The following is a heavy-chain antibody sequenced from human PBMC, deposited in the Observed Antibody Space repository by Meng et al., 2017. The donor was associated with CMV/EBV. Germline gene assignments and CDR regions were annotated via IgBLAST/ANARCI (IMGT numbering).Heavy chain of an antibody. V-gene: IGHV4-34*01. CDR3: ARGYSSSFYDY. CDR2: INHSGST. J-gene: IGHJ4*02. Sequence: SETLSLTCAVYGGSFSGYYWSWIRQPPGKGLEWIGEINHSGSTNYNPSLKSRVTISVDTSKNQFSLKLSSVIAADTAVYYCARGYSSSFYDYWGQGTLVTVSS. D-gene: IGHD6-13*01. CDR1: GGSFSGYY.